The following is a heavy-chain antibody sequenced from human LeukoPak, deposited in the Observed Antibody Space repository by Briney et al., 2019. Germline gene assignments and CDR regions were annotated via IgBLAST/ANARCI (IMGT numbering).Heavy chain of an antibody. CDR1: GFTFSDYY. CDR2: ISSGGNTI. CDR3: AREGRSGTYYLDY. Sequence: GGSLRLSCAASGFTFSDYYMSWIRQAPGKGLEWVSYISSGGNTIYYADSVKGRFTISRDNAENSLYLQMNSLRAEDTAVYYCAREGRSGTYYLDYWGQGTLVTVSS. D-gene: IGHD1-26*01. J-gene: IGHJ4*02. V-gene: IGHV3-11*04.